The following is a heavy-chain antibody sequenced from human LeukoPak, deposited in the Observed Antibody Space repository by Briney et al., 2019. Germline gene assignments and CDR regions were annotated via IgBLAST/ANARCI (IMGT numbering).Heavy chain of an antibody. CDR2: IYTSGST. V-gene: IGHV4-61*02. CDR3: ARGPRVRGVIIANFDY. D-gene: IGHD3-10*01. Sequence: SETLSLTCTVSGGSISSGSYYWSWIRQPAGKGLEWIGRIYTSGSTNYNPSLKSRVTISVDTSKNQFSLKLSSVTAADTAVYYCARGPRVRGVIIANFDYWGQGTLVTVSS. CDR1: GGSISSGSYY. J-gene: IGHJ4*02.